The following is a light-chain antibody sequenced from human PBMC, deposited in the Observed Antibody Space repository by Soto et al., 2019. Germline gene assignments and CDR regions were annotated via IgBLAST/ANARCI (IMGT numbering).Light chain of an antibody. CDR2: DVS. CDR3: QHYVSPPIT. J-gene: IGKJ5*01. CDR1: QGVTTN. V-gene: IGKV3-15*01. Sequence: EIVMTQSPGTLSVSRWERATLSCRAGQGVTTNFAWYQQKSGQSPRLLIYDVSIRATGVPARFSGTGSETDFTLTISGRQSGDFAVYYCQHYVSPPITFGQGTRLEIK.